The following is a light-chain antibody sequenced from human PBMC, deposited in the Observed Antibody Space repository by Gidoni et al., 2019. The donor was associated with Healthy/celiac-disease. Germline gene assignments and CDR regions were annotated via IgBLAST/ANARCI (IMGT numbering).Light chain of an antibody. CDR2: QDS. J-gene: IGLJ3*02. CDR3: QAWDSSTGV. V-gene: IGLV3-1*01. CDR1: KLGDKY. Sequence: SYELTHPPSVSVSPGQTASITCSGDKLGDKYACWYQQKPGQYTVLVIYQDSKRPSGIPERFSGSNAGNTATLTISGTQAMDEADYYCQAWDSSTGVFGGGTKLTVL.